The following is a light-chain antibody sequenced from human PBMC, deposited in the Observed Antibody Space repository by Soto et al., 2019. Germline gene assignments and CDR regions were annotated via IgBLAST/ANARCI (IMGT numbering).Light chain of an antibody. CDR3: QQYDSFSVT. V-gene: IGKV3-15*01. CDR1: QSVRSN. J-gene: IGKJ5*01. CDR2: GAS. Sequence: EIVMTQSPATLSVSPGERVTLSCRASQSVRSNLAWYQQKPGQAPRLLIYGASTRATGLPARFSGSGSGTDFTLTISRLEPEDFATYYCQQYDSFSVTFGQGTRLEIK.